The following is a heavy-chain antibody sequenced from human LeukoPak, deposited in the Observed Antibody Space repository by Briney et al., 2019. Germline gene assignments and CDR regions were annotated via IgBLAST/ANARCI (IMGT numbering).Heavy chain of an antibody. CDR1: GGSISSYY. J-gene: IGHJ5*02. Sequence: SETLSLTCSVSGGSISSYYWGWIRQPPRKGLEWIGYIYYSGSTSYNPSRKSRVTISVDTSKNQFSLKLSSVTAADTAVYYCARVLPRPQGYCSGGSCYFSWFDPWGQGTLVTVSS. D-gene: IGHD2-15*01. V-gene: IGHV4-59*01. CDR3: ARVLPRPQGYCSGGSCYFSWFDP. CDR2: IYYSGST.